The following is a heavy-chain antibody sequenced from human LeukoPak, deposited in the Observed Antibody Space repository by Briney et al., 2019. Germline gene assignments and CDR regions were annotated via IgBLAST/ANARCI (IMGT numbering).Heavy chain of an antibody. CDR3: AKSLSGGGYYFEY. V-gene: IGHV3-23*01. J-gene: IGHJ4*02. CDR2: IRSTGTST. D-gene: IGHD3-10*01. Sequence: PGGSLRLSCAASGFTFSTYAMTWVRQAPGKGLEWVSGIRSTGTSTYYADSVKGRFTVSRDNSKNTLYLQMNSLRAEDTAVYYCAKSLSGGGYYFEYWGQGTLVTVSS. CDR1: GFTFSTYA.